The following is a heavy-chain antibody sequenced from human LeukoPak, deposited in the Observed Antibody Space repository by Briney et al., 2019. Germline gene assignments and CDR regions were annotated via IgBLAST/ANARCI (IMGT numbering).Heavy chain of an antibody. Sequence: SEPLSLTCAVYGGSFSGYYWRWIRQPPGKGLEWIGEINHSESTNYNPSLKSRVTISVDTSKNQFSLKLSSVTAADTAVYYCARGVSTYDFWSGYARLIRENYYYYMDVWGEGTTVTVSS. CDR2: INHSEST. CDR1: GGSFSGYY. D-gene: IGHD3-3*01. J-gene: IGHJ6*03. CDR3: ARGVSTYDFWSGYARLIRENYYYYMDV. V-gene: IGHV4-34*01.